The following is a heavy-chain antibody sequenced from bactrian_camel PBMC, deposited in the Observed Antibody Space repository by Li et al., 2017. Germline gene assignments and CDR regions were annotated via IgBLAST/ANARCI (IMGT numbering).Heavy chain of an antibody. Sequence: DVQLVESGGGLVQPGGSLRLSCATSGFTFSSYDMSWVRLGPGKKFEWVSTIRSDGRSAYVDSVKGRFTISRDNAKNTLYLQMNSLQTEDTAMYYWAACGSEYWGQGTQVTVS. J-gene: IGHJ4*01. CDR1: GFTFSSYD. D-gene: IGHD1*01. CDR3: AACGSEY. CDR2: IRSDGRS. V-gene: IGHV3S40*01.